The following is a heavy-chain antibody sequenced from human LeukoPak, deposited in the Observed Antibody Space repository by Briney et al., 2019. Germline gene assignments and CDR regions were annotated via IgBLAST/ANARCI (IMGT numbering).Heavy chain of an antibody. CDR2: ISGDGTIT. CDR1: GFTFSNYW. CDR3: VRWREIFDY. V-gene: IGHV3-74*01. Sequence: TGGSLRLSCAASGFTFSNYWMHWVRQAPGRGLVWVSRISGDGTITSYADSVKGRFTISRDNAKNTVYLQMNSLRVEDTAVYYCVRWREIFDYWGQGTLVTVSS. J-gene: IGHJ4*02. D-gene: IGHD3-3*01.